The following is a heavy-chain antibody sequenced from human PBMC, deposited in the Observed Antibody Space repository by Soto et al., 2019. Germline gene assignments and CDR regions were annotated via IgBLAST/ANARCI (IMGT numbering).Heavy chain of an antibody. Sequence: ASVKVSCKASGYTFTSYGISWVRQAPGQGLEWMGWISAYNGNTNYAQKLQGRVTMTTDTSTSTAYMELRSLRSDDTAVYYCARDLIPTYYDFWSGQSNWFDPWGQGTLVTVSS. CDR1: GYTFTSYG. V-gene: IGHV1-18*01. D-gene: IGHD3-3*01. CDR2: ISAYNGNT. J-gene: IGHJ5*02. CDR3: ARDLIPTYYDFWSGQSNWFDP.